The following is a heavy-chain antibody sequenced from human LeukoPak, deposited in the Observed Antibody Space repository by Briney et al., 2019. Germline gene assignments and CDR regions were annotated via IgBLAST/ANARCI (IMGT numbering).Heavy chain of an antibody. CDR1: GFTFKTYH. CDR2: ITSGGTVI. D-gene: IGHD3-16*01. Sequence: PGRSLRLSCVASGFTFKTYHMNWVRQAPGKGLEWLSGITSGGTVIYYADSVKGRFTISRDDATNSVFLQMSGLTVDDTAVYYFARMRLADPGDDTSFGGTPFDSWGQGTLVIVSS. V-gene: IGHV3-48*03. J-gene: IGHJ4*02. CDR3: ARMRLADPGDDTSFGGTPFDS.